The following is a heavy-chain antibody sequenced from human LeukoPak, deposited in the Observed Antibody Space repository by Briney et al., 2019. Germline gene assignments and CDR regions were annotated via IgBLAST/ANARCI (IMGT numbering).Heavy chain of an antibody. V-gene: IGHV4-59*01. CDR1: NGSISSYY. CDR3: ARKLARGGYGMDV. J-gene: IGHJ6*02. CDR2: IYYSGDT. D-gene: IGHD2-15*01. Sequence: SSETLSLTCTVSNGSISSYYWSWIRQPPGKRLEWIGYIYYSGDTNYNPSLKSRVTISVDTSKNQFSLKLSSVTAADTAVYYCARKLARGGYGMDVWGQGPTVTVSS.